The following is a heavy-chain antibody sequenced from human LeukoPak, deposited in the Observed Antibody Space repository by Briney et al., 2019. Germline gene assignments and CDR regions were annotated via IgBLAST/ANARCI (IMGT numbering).Heavy chain of an antibody. CDR1: GDSINSHSYY. D-gene: IGHD5-24*01. CDR3: VRHISTNTGYFDS. J-gene: IGHJ4*02. Sequence: SETLSLTCTVSGDSINSHSYYWGWIRQPPGKGLEWTGSVYYDGTSYSNPSLKSRVAVFVDTSRDQFSLDLSFVTAADTALYYCVRHISTNTGYFDSCGQGTLVSVSS. CDR2: VYYDGTS. V-gene: IGHV4-39*01.